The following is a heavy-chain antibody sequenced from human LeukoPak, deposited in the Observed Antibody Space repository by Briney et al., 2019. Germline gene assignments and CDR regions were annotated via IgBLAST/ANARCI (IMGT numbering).Heavy chain of an antibody. Sequence: AGGSLRLSCAASGFTFDNYPLHWVRQAPGKGLEWVSLIYSGGSTYYADSVKGRFTISRDNSKNTLYLQMNNLRAEDTAVYYCARSEGRYGMDVWGQGTTVTVSS. V-gene: IGHV3-53*01. CDR3: ARSEGRYGMDV. CDR2: IYSGGST. J-gene: IGHJ6*02. CDR1: GFTFDNYP.